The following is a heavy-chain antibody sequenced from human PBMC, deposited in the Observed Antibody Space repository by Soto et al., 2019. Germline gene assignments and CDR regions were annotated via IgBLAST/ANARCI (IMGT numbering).Heavy chain of an antibody. D-gene: IGHD5-18*01. Sequence: GGSLRLSCAASGFTFSSYWMHWVRQAPGKGLVLVSRINSDGSSTSYADSVKGRFTISRDNAKNTLYLQMNSLRAEDTAVYYCARVRTAMVTGWFDPWGQGTLVTVSS. CDR3: ARVRTAMVTGWFDP. V-gene: IGHV3-74*01. J-gene: IGHJ5*02. CDR2: INSDGSST. CDR1: GFTFSSYW.